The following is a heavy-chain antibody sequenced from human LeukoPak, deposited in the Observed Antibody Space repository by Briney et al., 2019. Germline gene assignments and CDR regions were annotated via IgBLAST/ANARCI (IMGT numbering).Heavy chain of an antibody. V-gene: IGHV1-46*01. J-gene: IGHJ4*02. CDR2: INPSGGST. Sequence: ASVKVYCKTSGYTFTSYYMHWVRQAPGQGLEWMGIINPSGGSTSYAQKFRGRVTMTRDTSTSTVYMELSSLRSEDTAVYYCARTLVRGVSYYFDYWGQGTLVTVSS. CDR1: GYTFTSYY. D-gene: IGHD3-10*01. CDR3: ARTLVRGVSYYFDY.